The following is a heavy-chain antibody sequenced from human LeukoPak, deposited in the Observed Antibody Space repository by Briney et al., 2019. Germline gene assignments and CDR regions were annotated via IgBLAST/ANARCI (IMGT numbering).Heavy chain of an antibody. Sequence: SETLSLTCTVSGDSISSYYWSWIRQPPGKGLEWIGYISYSGSTTYNPSLKSRVTISIGTSKNQFSLKLSSVTAADTAVYYCARNAGAYSYEYWGPGTLVTVSS. CDR3: ARNAGAYSYEY. CDR1: GDSISSYY. D-gene: IGHD5-18*01. J-gene: IGHJ4*02. CDR2: ISYSGST. V-gene: IGHV4-59*01.